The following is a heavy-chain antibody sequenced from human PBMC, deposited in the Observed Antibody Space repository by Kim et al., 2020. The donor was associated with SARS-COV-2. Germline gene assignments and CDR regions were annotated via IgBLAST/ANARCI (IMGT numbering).Heavy chain of an antibody. V-gene: IGHV3-23*01. Sequence: GGSLRLSCAASGFTFSSYAMRWVRQAPGKGLEWVSAIRCSGSSTYYADSVKGRFTISRDNSKNTLYLQMNSLRAEDTAVYYCAKVLLPCIAARPPTNRLPLVYWGQGTLVTVSS. CDR2: IRCSGSST. CDR3: AKVLLPCIAARPPTNRLPLVY. D-gene: IGHD6-6*01. CDR1: GFTFSSYA. J-gene: IGHJ4*02.